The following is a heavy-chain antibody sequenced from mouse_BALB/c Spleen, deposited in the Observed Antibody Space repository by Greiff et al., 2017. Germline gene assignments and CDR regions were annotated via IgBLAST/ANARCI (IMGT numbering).Heavy chain of an antibody. V-gene: IGHV3-2*02. Sequence: VQLQQSGPGLVKPSQSLSLTCTVTGYSITSDYAWNWIRQFPGNKLEWMGYISYSGSTSYNPSLKSRISITRDTSKNQFFLQLNSVTTEDTATYYCARAYYFDYWGQGTTLTVSS. CDR1: GYSITSDYA. CDR3: ARAYYFDY. CDR2: ISYSGST. J-gene: IGHJ2*01.